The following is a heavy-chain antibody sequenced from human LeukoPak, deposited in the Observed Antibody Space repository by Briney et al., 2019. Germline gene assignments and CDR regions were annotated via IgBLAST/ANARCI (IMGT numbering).Heavy chain of an antibody. Sequence: ASVKVSCKASGYTFTGYYMHWVRQAPGQGLEWMGWISTYNGDTNYAQKLQGRVTMTTDTSTSTAYMELRSLRSDDTAVYYCAREVSDYDDYWGQGTLVTVSS. CDR1: GYTFTGYY. J-gene: IGHJ4*02. V-gene: IGHV1-18*04. CDR3: AREVSDYDDY. D-gene: IGHD5-12*01. CDR2: ISTYNGDT.